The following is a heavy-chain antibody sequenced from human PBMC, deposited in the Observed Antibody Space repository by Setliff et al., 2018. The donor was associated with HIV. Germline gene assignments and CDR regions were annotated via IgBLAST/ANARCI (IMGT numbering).Heavy chain of an antibody. D-gene: IGHD1-26*01. J-gene: IGHJ3*02. V-gene: IGHV4-34*01. CDR1: GGSLSGYY. CDR3: AREGTYSGTYWVRRVASFDI. CDR2: VSHTGST. Sequence: KPSETLSLTCAVYGGSLSGYYWRWLRQPPGKGLEWIGDVSHTGSTNYNQSLKSRITISADTPKNQFSLKLSSVTAADTAVYYCAREGTYSGTYWVRRVASFDIWGQGTMVTVSS.